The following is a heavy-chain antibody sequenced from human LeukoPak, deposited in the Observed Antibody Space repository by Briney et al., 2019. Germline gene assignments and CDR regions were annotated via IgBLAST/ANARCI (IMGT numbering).Heavy chain of an antibody. CDR3: ARDLYCSSTSCPVH. CDR2: IIPIFSTA. CDR1: GYTFNKYS. V-gene: IGHV1-69*13. J-gene: IGHJ4*02. D-gene: IGHD2-2*01. Sequence: GASVKVSCKASGYTFNKYSISWVRQAPGQGLEWMGGIIPIFSTANYAQKFQGRVTITADESTSTAYMELSSLRSEDTAVYYCARDLYCSSTSCPVHWGQGTLVTVSS.